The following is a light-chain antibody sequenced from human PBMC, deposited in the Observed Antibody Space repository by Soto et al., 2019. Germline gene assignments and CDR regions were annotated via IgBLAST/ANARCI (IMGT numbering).Light chain of an antibody. J-gene: IGKJ1*01. V-gene: IGKV1-39*01. CDR1: QNIRNY. CDR2: AVS. CDR3: QQYDSFSVT. Sequence: DIQMSQSPSSLSASVGDRVTITCRASQNIRNYLNWYQQKPGEAPKLLISAVSSLETGVPPRFSGSGSGTEFTLTISSLQPEDFATYYCQQYDSFSVTFGQGTKVDI.